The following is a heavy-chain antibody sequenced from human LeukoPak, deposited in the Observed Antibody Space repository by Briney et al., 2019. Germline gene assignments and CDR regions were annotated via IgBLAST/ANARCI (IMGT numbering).Heavy chain of an antibody. CDR3: ANTRLDIVFDY. CDR2: ISGSGGST. V-gene: IGHV3-23*01. CDR1: GFTFSSYA. D-gene: IGHD5-12*01. J-gene: IGHJ4*02. Sequence: GGSLRLSCAASGFTFSSYAMSWVRQAPGKGLEWVSAISGSGGSTYYADSVKGRLTISRDNSKNTLYLQMNSLRAEDTAVYYCANTRLDIVFDYWGQGTLVTVSS.